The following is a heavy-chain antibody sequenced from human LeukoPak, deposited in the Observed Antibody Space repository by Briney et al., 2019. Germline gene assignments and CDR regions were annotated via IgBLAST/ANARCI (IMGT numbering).Heavy chain of an antibody. J-gene: IGHJ3*02. V-gene: IGHV3-21*01. CDR3: ARDDGDGYKLDAFDI. CDR1: GFTFSSYS. D-gene: IGHD5-12*01. Sequence: GGSLRLSCAASGFTFSSYSMNWVRQAPGKGLEWVSSISSSSYIYYADSVKGRFAISRDNAKNSLYLQMNSLRAEDTAVYYCARDDGDGYKLDAFDIWGQGTMVTVSS. CDR2: ISSSSYI.